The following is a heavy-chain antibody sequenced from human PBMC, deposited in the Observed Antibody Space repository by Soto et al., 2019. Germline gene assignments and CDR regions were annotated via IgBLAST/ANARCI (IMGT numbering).Heavy chain of an antibody. CDR3: ARGYYSSWYWFDR. D-gene: IGHD6-13*01. V-gene: IGHV4-61*08. CDR1: GGSVSTGVHY. Sequence: QVQLQESGPGLVKPSETLSLTCTVSVSGGSVSTGVHYWSWIRQPPGKGLEWIGYIYYSGSTNYSPSLKSRVTISVDTSKNLFSLKLTSVTAADTAVYYCARGYYSSWYWFDRWGRGTLVTVSS. CDR2: IYYSGST. J-gene: IGHJ2*01.